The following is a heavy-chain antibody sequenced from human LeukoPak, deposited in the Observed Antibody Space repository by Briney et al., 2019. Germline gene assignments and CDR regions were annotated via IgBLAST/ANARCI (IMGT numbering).Heavy chain of an antibody. Sequence: SETLSLTCSVSGGSVSNYYWSWIRKPPGKGLEWIGYVYYTGSTNYNPSLKSRVTMFEDKSKNQFSLRLYSVTVADTAVYYCARHFAYSSSSYFDYWGQGSLVTVSS. D-gene: IGHD6-6*01. CDR1: GGSVSNYY. CDR3: ARHFAYSSSSYFDY. CDR2: VYYTGST. J-gene: IGHJ4*02. V-gene: IGHV4-59*08.